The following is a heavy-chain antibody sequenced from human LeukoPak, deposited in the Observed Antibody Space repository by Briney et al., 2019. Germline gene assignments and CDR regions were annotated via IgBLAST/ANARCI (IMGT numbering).Heavy chain of an antibody. CDR3: ARDYCSSTTCYLDY. CDR1: GYTFSDYG. J-gene: IGHJ4*02. D-gene: IGHD2-2*01. Sequence: GASVKVSCKASGYTFSDYGITWVRQAPGQGVEWMGWIGAYNDNTNYAQKFQGRVTMTTDTSTTTAYMELRSLSSDDTAVYYCARDYCSSTTCYLDYWGQGTLVTVSS. CDR2: IGAYNDNT. V-gene: IGHV1-18*01.